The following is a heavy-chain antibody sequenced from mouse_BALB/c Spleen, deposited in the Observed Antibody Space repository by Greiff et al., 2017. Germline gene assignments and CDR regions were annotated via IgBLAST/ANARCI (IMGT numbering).Heavy chain of an antibody. D-gene: IGHD1-1*01. CDR2: ISYSGST. CDR1: GYSITSDYA. CDR3: ARSGGRNYFDY. V-gene: IGHV3-2*02. Sequence: DVKLQESGPGLVKPSQSLSLTCTVTGYSITSDYAWNWIRQFPGNKLEWMGYISYSGSTSYNPSLKSRISITRDTSKNQFFLQLNSVTTEDTATYYCARSGGRNYFDYWGQGTTLTVSS. J-gene: IGHJ2*01.